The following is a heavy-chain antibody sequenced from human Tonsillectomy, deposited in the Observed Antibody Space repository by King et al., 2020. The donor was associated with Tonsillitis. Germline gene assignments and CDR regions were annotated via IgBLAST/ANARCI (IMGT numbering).Heavy chain of an antibody. CDR2: ISYSGNT. CDR1: GASISSYY. CDR3: ARDGGRQYGSGSFNWFDP. J-gene: IGHJ5*02. D-gene: IGHD3-10*01. Sequence: QLQESGPGLVKPSETLSLTCTVSGASISSYYWSWIRQSPGKGLEWIGYISYSGNTNYNPSLKSRVTISVDTSKNQFSLRLSSVTAADTAVYYCARDGGRQYGSGSFNWFDPWGQGTLVTVSS. V-gene: IGHV4-59*01.